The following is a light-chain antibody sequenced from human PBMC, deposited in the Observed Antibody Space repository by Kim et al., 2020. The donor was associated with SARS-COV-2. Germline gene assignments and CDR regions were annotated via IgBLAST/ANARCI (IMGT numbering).Light chain of an antibody. CDR1: SSDVGGYNY. Sequence: QSALTQPASVSGSPGQSITISCTGTSSDVGGYNYVSWYQQHPGKAPKLMIYDVSKRPSGVSNRFSGSKSGNTASLPISGLQAEDEADYYCSSYTSSSTYVVFGGGTQLTVL. CDR2: DVS. J-gene: IGLJ2*01. V-gene: IGLV2-14*01. CDR3: SSYTSSSTYVV.